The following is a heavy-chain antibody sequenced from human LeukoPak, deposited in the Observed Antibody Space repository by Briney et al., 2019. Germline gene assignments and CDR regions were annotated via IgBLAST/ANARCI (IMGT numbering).Heavy chain of an antibody. CDR2: INPSGGST. J-gene: IGHJ5*02. Sequence: ASVKVSCKASGYTFTSYYMHWVRQAPGQGLEWMGIINPSGGSTSYAQKFQGRVTMTRDMSTSTVYMELSSLRSEDTAVYYCARDGCSGGSCYSSGWFDPWGQGTLVTVSS. CDR3: ARDGCSGGSCYSSGWFDP. V-gene: IGHV1-46*01. CDR1: GYTFTSYY. D-gene: IGHD2-15*01.